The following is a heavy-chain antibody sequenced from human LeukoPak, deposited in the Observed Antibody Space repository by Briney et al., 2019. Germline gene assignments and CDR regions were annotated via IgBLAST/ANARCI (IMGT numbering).Heavy chain of an antibody. V-gene: IGHV1-2*02. D-gene: IGHD3-10*01. J-gene: IGHJ4*02. CDR3: ACEDSGSYYNVIDY. Sequence: ASVKVSCKASGYTFTGYYMHLVRQAPGQGLEWMGWINPNSGGTNYAQKFQGRVTMTRDTSISTAYMELSRLRSDDTAVYYCACEDSGSYYNVIDYWGQGTLVTVSS. CDR2: INPNSGGT. CDR1: GYTFTGYY.